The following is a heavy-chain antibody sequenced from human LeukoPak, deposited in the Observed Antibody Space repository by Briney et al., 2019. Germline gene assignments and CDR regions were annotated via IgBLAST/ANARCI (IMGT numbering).Heavy chain of an antibody. J-gene: IGHJ4*02. CDR1: GDTFTGYY. V-gene: IGHV1-2*02. Sequence: ASVKVSCKASGDTFTGYYMHWVRQAPGQGLEWMGWINPNSGGTNYARKFQGRVTMTRDTSISTAYMELSRLRSDDTAVYYCARVLYYYGSGSYYLFDYWGQGTLVTVSS. CDR2: INPNSGGT. CDR3: ARVLYYYGSGSYYLFDY. D-gene: IGHD3-10*01.